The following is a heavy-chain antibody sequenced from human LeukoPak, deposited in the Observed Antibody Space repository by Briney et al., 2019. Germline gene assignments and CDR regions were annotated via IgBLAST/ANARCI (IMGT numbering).Heavy chain of an antibody. V-gene: IGHV3-20*04. CDR3: ARGTTVTSFDY. CDR2: INWNGGST. J-gene: IGHJ4*02. D-gene: IGHD4-17*01. Sequence: GVSLRLSCAASGFTFDDYGMSWVRQAPGKGLECVSGINWNGGSTGYADSVKGRFTISRDNATNSLYLQMNSLRAEDTALYYCARGTTVTSFDYWGQGTLVTVSS. CDR1: GFTFDDYG.